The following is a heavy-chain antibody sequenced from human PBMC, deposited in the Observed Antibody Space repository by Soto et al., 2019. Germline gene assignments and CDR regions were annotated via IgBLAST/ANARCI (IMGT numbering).Heavy chain of an antibody. V-gene: IGHV1-8*01. Sequence: ASVKVSCKASGYTFTSYDINWVRQATGQGLEWMGWMNPNSGNTGYAQKFQGRVTMTRDTSINTAYMELSSLRSEDTAVYYCARVGIAVAGTVPYNWFDPWGQGTLVTVSS. CDR2: MNPNSGNT. J-gene: IGHJ5*02. D-gene: IGHD6-19*01. CDR1: GYTFTSYD. CDR3: ARVGIAVAGTVPYNWFDP.